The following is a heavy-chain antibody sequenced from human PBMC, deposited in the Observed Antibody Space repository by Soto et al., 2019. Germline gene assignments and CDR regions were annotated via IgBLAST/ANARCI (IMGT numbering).Heavy chain of an antibody. CDR3: ARDPGMVRGYLFDY. V-gene: IGHV3-30-3*01. CDR2: ISYDGSNK. D-gene: IGHD3-10*01. J-gene: IGHJ4*02. Sequence: GGSLRLSCAASGFTFSSYAMHWVRQAPGKGLEWVAVISYDGSNKYYADSVKGRFTISRDNSKNTLYLQMNSLRAEDTAVYYCARDPGMVRGYLFDYWGQGTLVTVSS. CDR1: GFTFSSYA.